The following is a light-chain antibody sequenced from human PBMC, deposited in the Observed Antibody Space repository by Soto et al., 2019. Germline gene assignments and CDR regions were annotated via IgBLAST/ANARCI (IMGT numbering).Light chain of an antibody. CDR1: QSVSSN. J-gene: IGKJ1*01. CDR2: GGS. CDR3: QQYDKWPRT. V-gene: IGKV3-15*01. Sequence: EIVLTQSPGTLSLSPGERATLSCRASQSVSSNYLAWYQHKPGQSPRLLIYGGSARATGIPARLSGGGSGAEYTLTISSLQSEDFAVYYCQQYDKWPRTLGQGTKVDI.